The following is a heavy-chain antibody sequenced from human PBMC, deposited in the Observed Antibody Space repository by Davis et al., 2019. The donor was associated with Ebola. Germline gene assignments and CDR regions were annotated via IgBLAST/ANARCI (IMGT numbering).Heavy chain of an antibody. J-gene: IGHJ4*02. CDR1: GYSFTSYW. V-gene: IGHV5-10-1*01. D-gene: IGHD5-18*01. CDR2: IDPSASDT. CDR3: ALSNTAMVGDFDY. Sequence: KVSCKGSGYSFTSYWITWVRQMSWKGLERMGRIDPSASDTNYSPYFQGHVTISADKSISTAYLQWSSLKASDTAMYYCALSNTAMVGDFDYWGQGTLVTVSS.